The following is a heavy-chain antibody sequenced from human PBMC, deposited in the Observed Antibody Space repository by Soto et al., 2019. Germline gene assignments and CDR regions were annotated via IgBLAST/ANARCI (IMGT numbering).Heavy chain of an antibody. CDR3: AGHEGVIKRGMYYGLDA. D-gene: IGHD3-22*01. CDR2: IDPSDSYT. CDR1: GYSFTSYW. V-gene: IGHV5-10-1*01. J-gene: IGHJ6*02. Sequence: PGESLKISCKGSGYSFTSYWISWVRQMPGKGLEWMGRIDPSDSYTNYSPSFQGHVTISADKSISTAYLQWSSLKASDTAMYYCAGHEGVIKRGMYYGLDAWGQGNTVTVYS.